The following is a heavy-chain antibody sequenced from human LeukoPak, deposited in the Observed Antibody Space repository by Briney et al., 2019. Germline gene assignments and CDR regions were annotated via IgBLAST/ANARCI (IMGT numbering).Heavy chain of an antibody. CDR1: GFTFGDYA. Sequence: GRSLRLSCAASGFTFGDYAMHWVRQAPGKGLEWVSGISWNSDSIGYADPVKGRFAISRDNAKNSVYLQMNSLRAEDTAVNQCVRGVGWFDPWGQGTLVTVSS. CDR3: VRGVGWFDP. J-gene: IGHJ5*02. V-gene: IGHV3-9*01. CDR2: ISWNSDSI.